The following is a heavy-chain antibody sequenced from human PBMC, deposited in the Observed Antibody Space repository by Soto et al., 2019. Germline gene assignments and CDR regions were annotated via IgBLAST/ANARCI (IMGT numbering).Heavy chain of an antibody. CDR3: ARLGGSGSYTVDY. V-gene: IGHV3-33*01. CDR1: GFTFRNYD. D-gene: IGHD3-10*01. Sequence: QVQLVESGGGVVQPGRSLTLSCVASGFTFRNYDMHWVRQAPGKGLEWVALIWYDGGNKYYVDSVKGRFTISRDNSKNTLYLQMNSLRVEDTAVYYCARLGGSGSYTVDYWGQGTLVTVSS. J-gene: IGHJ4*02. CDR2: IWYDGGNK.